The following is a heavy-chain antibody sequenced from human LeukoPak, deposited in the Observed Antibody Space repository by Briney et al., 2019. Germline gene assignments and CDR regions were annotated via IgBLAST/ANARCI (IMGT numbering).Heavy chain of an antibody. Sequence: ASVKVSCKASGYTFTGYYMHWVRQAPGQGLEWMGWINPNSGGTNYALKFQGRVTMTRDTSISTAYMELSRLRSDDTAVYYCARGLAVAGVYYYYGMDVWGQGTTVTVSS. V-gene: IGHV1-2*02. D-gene: IGHD6-19*01. CDR3: ARGLAVAGVYYYYGMDV. J-gene: IGHJ6*02. CDR2: INPNSGGT. CDR1: GYTFTGYY.